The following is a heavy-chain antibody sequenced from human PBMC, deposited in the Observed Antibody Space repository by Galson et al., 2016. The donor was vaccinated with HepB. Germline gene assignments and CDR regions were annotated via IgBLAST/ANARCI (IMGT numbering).Heavy chain of an antibody. CDR3: ARGHSGYSFPDAFDI. CDR2: IWYDGSNK. D-gene: IGHD5-18*01. Sequence: SLRLSCAASGFTFSNYGVHWVRQAPGKGLEWVAAIWYDGSNKNYVDSVKGRFTISRDNSKNTLYLQMNSLRAEDTAVYYCARGHSGYSFPDAFDIWGQGTLVTVSS. J-gene: IGHJ3*02. CDR1: GFTFSNYG. V-gene: IGHV3-33*01.